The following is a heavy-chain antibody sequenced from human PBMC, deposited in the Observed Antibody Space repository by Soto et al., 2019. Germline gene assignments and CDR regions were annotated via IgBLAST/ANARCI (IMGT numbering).Heavy chain of an antibody. V-gene: IGHV1-69*13. D-gene: IGHD2-2*02. CDR1: GGTFSSYA. J-gene: IGHJ6*02. CDR3: AREGCSSTSCYTGDYYYYYGMDV. CDR2: IIPIFGTA. Sequence: SVKVSCKASGGTFSSYAISWVRQAPGQGLEWMGGIIPIFGTANYAQKFQGRVTITADESTSTAYMELSSLRSEDTAVYYCAREGCSSTSCYTGDYYYYYGMDVWGQGTTVTVSS.